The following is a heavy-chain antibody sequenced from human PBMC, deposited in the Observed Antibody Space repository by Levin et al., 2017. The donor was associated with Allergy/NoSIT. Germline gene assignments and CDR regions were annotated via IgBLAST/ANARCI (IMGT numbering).Heavy chain of an antibody. Sequence: GGSLRLSCAASGFTVSSNYMSWVRQAPGKGLEWVSVIFSGGSTYYADSVKGRFTISRDNSKNTLYLQMNSLRAEDTAVYYCAREGDYDILTGYSDFDYWGQGTLVTVSS. J-gene: IGHJ4*02. CDR1: GFTVSSNY. V-gene: IGHV3-66*02. CDR3: AREGDYDILTGYSDFDY. CDR2: IFSGGST. D-gene: IGHD3-9*01.